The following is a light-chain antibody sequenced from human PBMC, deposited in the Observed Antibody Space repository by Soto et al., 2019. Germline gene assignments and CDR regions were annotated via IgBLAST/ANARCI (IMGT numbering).Light chain of an antibody. CDR3: QQYNNWPRT. CDR1: QSVRSN. Sequence: EIVMTQSPATLSVSPGERATLSCRASQSVRSNLAWYQQKPGQAPRLLIYAASTRATGVPARFSGSGSGTEFTLTISSLQSEDFAVYYCQQYNNWPRTFGQGPKVEIK. J-gene: IGKJ1*01. V-gene: IGKV3-15*01. CDR2: AAS.